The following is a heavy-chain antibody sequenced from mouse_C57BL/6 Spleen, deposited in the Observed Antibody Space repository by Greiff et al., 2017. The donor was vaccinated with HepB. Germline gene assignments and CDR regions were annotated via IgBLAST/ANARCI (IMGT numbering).Heavy chain of an antibody. CDR3: ARTTPNYYGSSYGAMDY. CDR2: IWSGGST. Sequence: VKLVESGPGLVQPSQSLSITCTVSGFSLTSYGVHWVRQSPGKGLEWLGVIWSGGSTDYNAAFISRLSISKDNSKSQVFFKMNSLQADDTAIYSCARTTPNYYGSSYGAMDYWGQGTSVTVSS. J-gene: IGHJ4*01. V-gene: IGHV2-2*01. D-gene: IGHD1-1*01. CDR1: GFSLTSYG.